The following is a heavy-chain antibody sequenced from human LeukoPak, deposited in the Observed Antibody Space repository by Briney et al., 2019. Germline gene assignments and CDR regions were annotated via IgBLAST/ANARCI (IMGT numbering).Heavy chain of an antibody. CDR1: GGSFSGYY. V-gene: IGHV4-34*01. J-gene: IGHJ5*02. D-gene: IGHD3-3*01. CDR2: INHSGST. CDR3: VRAAFYYDFWSGYFTANWFDP. Sequence: SETLSLTCAVYGGSFSGYYWSWIRQPPGKGLEWIGEINHSGSTNYNPSLKSRVTISVDTSKNQFSLKLSSVTAADTAVYYCVRAAFYYDFWSGYFTANWFDPWGQGTLVTVSS.